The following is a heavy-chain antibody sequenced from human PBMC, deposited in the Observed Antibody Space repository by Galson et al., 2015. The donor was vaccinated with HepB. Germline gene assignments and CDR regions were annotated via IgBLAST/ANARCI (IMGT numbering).Heavy chain of an antibody. CDR3: CSNYYGSGSYEG. J-gene: IGHJ4*02. Sequence: SLRLSCAASGFTFSSYAMHWVRQAPGKGLVWVSRINSDGSSTSYADSVKGRFTISRDNAKNTLYLQMNSLRAEDTAVYYCCSNYYGSGSYEGWGQGTLVTVSS. CDR2: INSDGSST. CDR1: GFTFSSYA. V-gene: IGHV3-74*01. D-gene: IGHD3-10*01.